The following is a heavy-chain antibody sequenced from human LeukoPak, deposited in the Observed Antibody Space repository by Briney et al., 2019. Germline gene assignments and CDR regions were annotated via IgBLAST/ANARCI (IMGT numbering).Heavy chain of an antibody. Sequence: GGSLRLSCTASGLTFSRCAMGWVRQSPGKGLEWVAGIGGSDGRTYYADPVKGRFNISRDNFKNSLYLQLNSLRSEDTAIYYCVKDANYFDSGSYMVPFDSWGQGTLVTVSS. CDR1: GLTFSRCA. D-gene: IGHD3-22*01. J-gene: IGHJ4*02. CDR2: IGGSDGRT. CDR3: VKDANYFDSGSYMVPFDS. V-gene: IGHV3-23*01.